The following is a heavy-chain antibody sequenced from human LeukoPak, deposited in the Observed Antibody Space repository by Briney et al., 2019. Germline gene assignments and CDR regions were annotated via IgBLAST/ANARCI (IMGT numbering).Heavy chain of an antibody. Sequence: GGSLRLSCAASGFTFSSYSMNWVRQAPGKGLEWVSSISSSSSYIYYADSVKGRFTISRDNSKNTLYLQMNSLRAEDTAVYYCARSLSSGWSGVDYWGQGTLVTVSS. CDR2: ISSSSSYI. CDR3: ARSLSSGWSGVDY. J-gene: IGHJ4*02. V-gene: IGHV3-21*01. CDR1: GFTFSSYS. D-gene: IGHD6-19*01.